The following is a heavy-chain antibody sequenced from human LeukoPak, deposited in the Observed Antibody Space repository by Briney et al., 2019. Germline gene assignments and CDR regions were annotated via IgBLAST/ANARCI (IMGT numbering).Heavy chain of an antibody. V-gene: IGHV1-2*02. CDR1: GYTFTDYY. CDR3: ARDGHRMYYYDTSAYRFDY. Sequence: ASVKVSCKTSGYTFTDYYIHWVRQAPGQGPEWMGWINPNSGGTNYAQNLQGRVTMTRDTSTTTAYMELRSLRSDDTAVYYCARDGHRMYYYDTSAYRFDYWGQGTLVTVSS. J-gene: IGHJ4*02. D-gene: IGHD3-22*01. CDR2: INPNSGGT.